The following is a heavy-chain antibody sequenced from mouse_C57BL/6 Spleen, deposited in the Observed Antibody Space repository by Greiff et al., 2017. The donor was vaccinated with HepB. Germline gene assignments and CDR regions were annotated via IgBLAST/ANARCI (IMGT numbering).Heavy chain of an antibody. CDR3: TRDTAVDAWFAY. D-gene: IGHD1-1*01. J-gene: IGHJ3*01. CDR2: IDPETGGT. Sequence: QVQLKQSGAELVRPGASVTLSCKASGYTFTDYEMHWVKQTPVHGLEWIGAIDPETGGTAYNQKFKGKAILTADKSSSTAYMELRSLTSEDSAVYYCTRDTAVDAWFAYWGQGTLVTVSA. V-gene: IGHV1-15*01. CDR1: GYTFTDYE.